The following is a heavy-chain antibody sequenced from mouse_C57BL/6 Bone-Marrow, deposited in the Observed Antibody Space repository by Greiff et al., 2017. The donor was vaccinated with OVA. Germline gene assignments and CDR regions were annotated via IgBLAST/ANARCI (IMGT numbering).Heavy chain of an antibody. Sequence: VQLQQPGAELVKPGASVKLSCKASGYTFTSYWMQWVKQRPGQGLEWIGEIDPSDSYTNYNQKFKGKATLTVDTSSSTAYMQLSSLTSEDSAVYYCARFFDYGAMDYWGQGTSVTVSS. CDR3: ARFFDYGAMDY. CDR1: GYTFTSYW. CDR2: IDPSDSYT. J-gene: IGHJ4*01. V-gene: IGHV1-50*01.